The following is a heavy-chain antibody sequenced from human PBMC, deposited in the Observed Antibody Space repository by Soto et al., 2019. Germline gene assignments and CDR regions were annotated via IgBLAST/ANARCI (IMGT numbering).Heavy chain of an antibody. Sequence: SQTLSLTCAISGDGVSSNSAAWNWIRQSPSRGLEWLGRTYYRSKWYNEYAVSVKSRITINPDTSKNQFSLQLNSVTPEDTAVYYCASRTSRAAGAYYYYMDVWGKGTTVTVSS. D-gene: IGHD6-13*01. V-gene: IGHV6-1*01. CDR1: GDGVSSNSAA. J-gene: IGHJ6*03. CDR2: TYYRSKWYN. CDR3: ASRTSRAAGAYYYYMDV.